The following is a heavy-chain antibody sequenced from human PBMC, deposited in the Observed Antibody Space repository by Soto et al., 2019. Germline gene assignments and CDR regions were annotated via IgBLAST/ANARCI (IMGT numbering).Heavy chain of an antibody. CDR2: VYHSGCT. J-gene: IGHJ3*02. Sequence: QVQLRESGPGLVKPSGTLSLTCAVSGASISSSHWWSWVRQSPGKGLEWIGEVYHSGCTNYNPSFKSRVTLSVDKSKNQLSLSLKYVTAADTALYYCASDHAIEYSYGSRGSFDIWGQGTVVTVSS. CDR1: GASISSSHW. CDR3: ASDHAIEYSYGSRGSFDI. D-gene: IGHD3-10*01. V-gene: IGHV4-4*02.